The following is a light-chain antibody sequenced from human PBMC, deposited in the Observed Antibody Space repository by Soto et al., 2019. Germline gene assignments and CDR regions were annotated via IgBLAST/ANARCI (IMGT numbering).Light chain of an antibody. CDR1: RSVISNS. V-gene: IGKV3-20*01. J-gene: IGKJ4*01. CDR2: GAS. CDR3: QHYRS. Sequence: EIVLTQSPGTLSLSPGERATLSCRASRSVISNSLAWYQQKPGQAPRLLIYGASSRATGIPDRFSGSGSGTDFTLPISRLDPEDFAVYYCQHYRSFGGGTKVEIK.